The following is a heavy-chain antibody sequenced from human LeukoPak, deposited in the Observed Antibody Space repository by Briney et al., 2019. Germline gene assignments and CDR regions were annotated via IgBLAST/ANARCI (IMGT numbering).Heavy chain of an antibody. D-gene: IGHD2-15*01. J-gene: IGHJ5*02. V-gene: IGHV3-48*02. Sequence: GGSLRLSCVASGYPFSSYSMNWIRQAPGKGLEWVSYISVSGGVRSHADSVKGRFTISRDDARNSLYLQMNSLKDEDTAVYYCARWTGDCSGGSCYSDWFDPWGQGTLDTVSS. CDR2: ISVSGGVR. CDR1: GYPFSSYS. CDR3: ARWTGDCSGGSCYSDWFDP.